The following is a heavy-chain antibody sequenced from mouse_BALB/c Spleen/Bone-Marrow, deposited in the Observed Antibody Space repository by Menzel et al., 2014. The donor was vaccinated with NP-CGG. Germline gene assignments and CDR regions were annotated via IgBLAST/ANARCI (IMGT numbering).Heavy chain of an antibody. V-gene: IGHV5-12-2*01. D-gene: IGHD1-2*01. CDR2: ISNGGGST. CDR3: ARRSAATYYFDY. J-gene: IGHJ2*01. Sequence: EVMLVESGGVLVQPGGSLKLSCAASGFTFSSYTMSWVRQTPEKRLEWVAYISNGGGSTYYPDTVKGRFTISRDNAKNTLYLQMSSLESEDTAMYYCARRSAATYYFDYWGQGTTLTVSS. CDR1: GFTFSSYT.